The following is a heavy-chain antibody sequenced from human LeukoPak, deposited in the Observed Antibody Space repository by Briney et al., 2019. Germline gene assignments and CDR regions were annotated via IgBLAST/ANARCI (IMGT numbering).Heavy chain of an antibody. CDR1: GYTFTNYG. CDR2: ISGYNGNT. D-gene: IGHD2-21*02. CDR3: AGGWREVTAPFDY. J-gene: IGHJ4*02. Sequence: ASVKVSCKASGYTFTNYGISWVRQAPGQGLEWMGWISGYNGNTIYAQKIEGRVTMTTDTSTSTAYMELRSLRSDDTAVYYCAGGWREVTAPFDYWGQGNLVTVSS. V-gene: IGHV1-18*01.